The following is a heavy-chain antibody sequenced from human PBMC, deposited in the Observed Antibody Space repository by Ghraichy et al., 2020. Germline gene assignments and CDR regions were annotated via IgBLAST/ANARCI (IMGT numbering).Heavy chain of an antibody. D-gene: IGHD6-13*01. Sequence: SETLSLTCTVSGGSVSSGSYYWSWIRQPPGKGLEWIGYIYYSGSTNYNPSLKSRVTISVDTSKNQFSLKLSSVTAADTAVYYCASYSSSWYGSYYYGMDVWGQGTTVTVSS. CDR2: IYYSGST. J-gene: IGHJ6*02. CDR3: ASYSSSWYGSYYYGMDV. V-gene: IGHV4-61*01. CDR1: GGSVSSGSYY.